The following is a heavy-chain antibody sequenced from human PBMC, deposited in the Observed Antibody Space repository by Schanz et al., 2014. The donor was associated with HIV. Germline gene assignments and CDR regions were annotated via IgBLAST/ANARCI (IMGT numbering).Heavy chain of an antibody. J-gene: IGHJ6*02. V-gene: IGHV1-2*02. CDR1: GYSFTGYY. D-gene: IGHD6-19*01. Sequence: QAQLVQSGAEVKKPGASVKASCKASGYSFTGYYIHWVRQAPGQGLEWMGWLNTNIGATDCAPKFQGRVTLTGDTSTGTAYMEMRRLRSGDTAVYYCARSSGWGGWSTWDGMDVWGQGTTVTVS. CDR2: LNTNIGAT. CDR3: ARSSGWGGWSTWDGMDV.